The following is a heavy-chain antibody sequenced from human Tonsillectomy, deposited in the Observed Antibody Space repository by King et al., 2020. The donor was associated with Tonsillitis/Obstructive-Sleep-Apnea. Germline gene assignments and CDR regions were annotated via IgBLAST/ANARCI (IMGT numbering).Heavy chain of an antibody. CDR1: GYTFTGYY. J-gene: IGHJ6*02. CDR2: INPNSGGT. Sequence: QLVQSGAEVKKPGASVKVSCKASGYTFTGYYIHWVRQAPGQGLEWMGWINPNSGGTNYAQKFQGRVTMTRDTSISTAYMELSRLGSDDTAVYYCARDLVQWFGESPSGMDGWGQGTTVTDSS. V-gene: IGHV1-2*02. CDR3: ARDLVQWFGESPSGMDG. D-gene: IGHD3-10*01.